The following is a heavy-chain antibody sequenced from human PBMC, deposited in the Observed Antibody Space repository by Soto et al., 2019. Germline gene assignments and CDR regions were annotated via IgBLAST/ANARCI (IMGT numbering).Heavy chain of an antibody. V-gene: IGHV2-5*04. D-gene: IGHD2-21*02. CDR2: IYWNDDS. CDR1: GFPPSSSGAG. J-gene: IGHJ4*02. Sequence: AGPTLGKPTHTLPVACTFSGFPPSSSGAGVGWVRQPQAKALEWLAVIYWNDDSRYNPSMXXRISITKDTSKNQVVLTRSNMGPVDAGTYYCVNSAYFGPVCYSPFDFWGQGTPVTVSS. CDR3: VNSAYFGPVCYSPFDF.